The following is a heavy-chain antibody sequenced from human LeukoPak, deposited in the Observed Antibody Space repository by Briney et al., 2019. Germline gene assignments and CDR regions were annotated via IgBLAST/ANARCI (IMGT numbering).Heavy chain of an antibody. CDR1: RFTFSNYW. Sequence: PGGSLRLSCAASRFTFSNYWMSWVRQAPGKGLEWVANINQDGSKKRYADSMKGRFTISRDNAKESLYLQLNSLRAEDTAVYYCAKWGPYCVGDYCPALDSWGPGTLVTVPS. D-gene: IGHD2-21*02. V-gene: IGHV3-7*01. J-gene: IGHJ4*02. CDR3: AKWGPYCVGDYCPALDS. CDR2: INQDGSKK.